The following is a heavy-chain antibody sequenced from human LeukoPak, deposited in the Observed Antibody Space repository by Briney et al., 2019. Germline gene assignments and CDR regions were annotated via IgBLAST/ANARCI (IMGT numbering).Heavy chain of an antibody. D-gene: IGHD2-2*01. CDR3: ARGGNIGYCSSTSCHTDYFDY. V-gene: IGHV4-34*01. Sequence: SETLSLTCAVYGGSFSGYYWSWIRQPPGKGLEWIGEINHSGSTNYNPSLKSRVTISVDTSKSQFSLKLSSVTAADTAVYYCARGGNIGYCSSTSCHTDYFDYWGQGTLVTVSS. J-gene: IGHJ4*02. CDR2: INHSGST. CDR1: GGSFSGYY.